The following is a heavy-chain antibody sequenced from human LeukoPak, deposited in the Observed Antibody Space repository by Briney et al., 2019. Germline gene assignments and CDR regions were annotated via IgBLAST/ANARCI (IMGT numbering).Heavy chain of an antibody. Sequence: SETLSLTCAVSGYSISSGYYWGWIRQPPGKGLEWIGSIYHSGSTYYNPSLKRRVTISVDTSKNPFSLKLSSVTAADTAVYYCARGIAVAGPPFFYDYWGQGTLVTVSS. CDR3: ARGIAVAGPPFFYDY. CDR2: IYHSGST. D-gene: IGHD6-19*01. V-gene: IGHV4-38-2*01. J-gene: IGHJ4*02. CDR1: GYSISSGYY.